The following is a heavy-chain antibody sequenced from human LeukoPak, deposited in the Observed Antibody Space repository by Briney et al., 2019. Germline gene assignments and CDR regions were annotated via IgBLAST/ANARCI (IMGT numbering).Heavy chain of an antibody. J-gene: IGHJ6*02. CDR1: GGTFSSYA. Sequence: ASVKVSCKASGGTFSSYAISWVRQAPGQGLEWMGGIIPIFGTANYAQKFQGRVTITADESTSTAYMELSSLRSEDTAVYYCARVRVHCSGGSCYLLHGMDVWGQGTTVTVSS. CDR3: ARVRVHCSGGSCYLLHGMDV. V-gene: IGHV1-69*13. CDR2: IIPIFGTA. D-gene: IGHD2-15*01.